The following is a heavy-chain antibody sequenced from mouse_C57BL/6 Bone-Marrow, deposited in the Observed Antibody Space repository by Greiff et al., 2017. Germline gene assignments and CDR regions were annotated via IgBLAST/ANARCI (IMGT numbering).Heavy chain of an antibody. CDR1: GFTFSSYA. CDR3: AREGTGVFDY. J-gene: IGHJ2*01. V-gene: IGHV5-4*01. D-gene: IGHD4-1*01. Sequence: EVQGVESGGGLVKPGGSLKLSCAASGFTFSSYAMSWVRQTPEKRLEWVATISDGGSYTYYPDNVKGRFTISRDNAKNNLYLQMSHLKSEDTAMYYCAREGTGVFDYWGQGTTLTVSS. CDR2: ISDGGSYT.